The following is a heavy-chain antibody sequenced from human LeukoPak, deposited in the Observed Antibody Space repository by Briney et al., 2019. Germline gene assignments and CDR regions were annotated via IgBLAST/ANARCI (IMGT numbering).Heavy chain of an antibody. D-gene: IGHD2-2*01. Sequence: GGSLRLSCAASGFTFSSYAMHWVRQAPGKGLEWMAVISYDGSIEDYADSVKGRFTISRDNSRNTLSLQVNSLRAEDTAVYYCARVGSSYCSATSCRTFDYWGRGTLVTVSS. CDR3: ARVGSSYCSATSCRTFDY. V-gene: IGHV3-30-3*01. CDR1: GFTFSSYA. J-gene: IGHJ4*02. CDR2: ISYDGSIE.